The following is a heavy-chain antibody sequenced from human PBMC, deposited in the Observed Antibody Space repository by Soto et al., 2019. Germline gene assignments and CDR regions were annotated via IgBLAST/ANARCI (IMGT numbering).Heavy chain of an antibody. CDR3: ATDRQYYYDSSGYRSGGGNY. CDR1: GYTLTELS. D-gene: IGHD3-22*01. Sequence: ASVKVSCKVSGYTLTELSMHWVRQAPGKGLEWMGGFDPEDGETIYAQKFQGRVTMTEDTSTDTAYMELSSLRSEDTAVYYCATDRQYYYDSSGYRSGGGNYWGQGTLVTVSS. V-gene: IGHV1-24*01. CDR2: FDPEDGET. J-gene: IGHJ4*02.